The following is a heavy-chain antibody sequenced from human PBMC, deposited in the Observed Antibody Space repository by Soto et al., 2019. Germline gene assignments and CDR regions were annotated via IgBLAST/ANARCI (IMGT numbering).Heavy chain of an antibody. V-gene: IGHV4-30-2*01. D-gene: IGHD5-18*01. CDR2: IYHSGST. CDR3: ARGGGYSYAPNGYYYYGMDV. J-gene: IGHJ6*02. CDR1: CGPIISGGYS. Sequence: ASATLSLTVAVSCGPIISGGYSWILIRQPPGKGVEWIGYIYHSGSTHYNPSLKSRVTISVDRSKNQFSLKLSSVTAADTAVYYCARGGGYSYAPNGYYYYGMDVWGQGTTVTVSS.